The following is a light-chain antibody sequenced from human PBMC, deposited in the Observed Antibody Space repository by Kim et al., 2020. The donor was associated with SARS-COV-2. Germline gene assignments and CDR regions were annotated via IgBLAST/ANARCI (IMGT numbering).Light chain of an antibody. Sequence: IVLTQSPGTLSLSPGERATLSCRASRSVDSNYLAWYQQKTGQAPRLLIYGASTRATGIPDRFSGSGSGTNFTLTISRLEPEDFAVYYCQQYGSPPETFGQGTKVDIK. CDR2: GAS. J-gene: IGKJ1*01. V-gene: IGKV3-20*01. CDR1: RSVDSNY. CDR3: QQYGSPPET.